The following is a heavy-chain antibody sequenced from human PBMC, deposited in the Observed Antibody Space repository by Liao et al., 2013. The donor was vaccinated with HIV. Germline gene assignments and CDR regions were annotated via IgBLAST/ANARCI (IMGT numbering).Heavy chain of an antibody. CDR1: GGSISNYY. Sequence: QVQLQESGPGLVKPSETLSLTCTVSGGSISNYYWSWIRQPAGKGLEWIGRIYTSGSTNYNPSLKSRVTMSVDTSKNQFSLRLTSVSAADTATYYCVRGNYEMRAFDIWGQGSLVAVSS. CDR3: VRGNYEMRAFDI. J-gene: IGHJ3*02. CDR2: IYTSGST. D-gene: IGHD3-3*01. V-gene: IGHV4-4*07.